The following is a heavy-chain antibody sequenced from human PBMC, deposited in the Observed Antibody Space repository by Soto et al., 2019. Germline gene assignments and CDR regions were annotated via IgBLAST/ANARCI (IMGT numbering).Heavy chain of an antibody. Sequence: PGVSLRLSCAASGFTFSSYAMHWVRQAPGKGLEWVACSSYGGSKVYYADSVRGRCTISSDDSDNRLHVQMNNQRGEHTAIYYFTKGSSSLYGVVDHWGEAALVTF. D-gene: IGHD6-13*01. CDR3: TKGSSSLYGVVDH. V-gene: IGHV3-30*18. CDR2: SSYGGSKV. J-gene: IGHJ4*02. CDR1: GFTFSSYA.